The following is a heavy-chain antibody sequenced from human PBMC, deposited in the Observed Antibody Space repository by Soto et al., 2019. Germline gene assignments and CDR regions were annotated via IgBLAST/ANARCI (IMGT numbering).Heavy chain of an antibody. D-gene: IGHD3-3*01. V-gene: IGHV3-11*01. CDR1: EFTFSDYY. Sequence: GGSLRLSCAASEFTFSDYYMAWIRQTPGKGLEWVSYISSTSSAIYYADSVKGRFNISRDNAKNSLYLQMSSLRLEDTALYYCARGGTYDFWSGQTNYYGMDVWGQGTSVTVSS. CDR2: ISSTSSAI. J-gene: IGHJ6*02. CDR3: ARGGTYDFWSGQTNYYGMDV.